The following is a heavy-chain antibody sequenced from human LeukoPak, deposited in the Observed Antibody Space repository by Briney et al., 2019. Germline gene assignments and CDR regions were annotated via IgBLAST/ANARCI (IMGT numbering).Heavy chain of an antibody. CDR3: AKDPSSGWPYYYYYMDV. D-gene: IGHD6-19*01. CDR2: IRYDGSNK. V-gene: IGHV3-30*02. CDR1: GFTFSSYG. Sequence: GGSLRLSCAASGFTFSSYGMHWVRQAPGKGLEWVAFIRYDGSNKYYADSVKGRFTISRDNSKNTLYLQMNSLRAEDTAVYYCAKDPSSGWPYYYYYMDVWGKGTTVTISS. J-gene: IGHJ6*03.